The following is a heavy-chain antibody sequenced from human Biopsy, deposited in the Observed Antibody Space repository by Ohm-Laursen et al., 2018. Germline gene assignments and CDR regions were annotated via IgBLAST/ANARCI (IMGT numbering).Heavy chain of an antibody. CDR1: GGTFTNYA. Sequence: GASVKVSCKASGGTFTNYAINWVRQAPGQGLEWMGSIYPNSGDTDFAQKFQGRVSMTRDTSVSTAYLELSSLRSDDTAIYYCARDLLEWSLPSWGQGTLVTVSS. V-gene: IGHV1-2*02. D-gene: IGHD3-3*01. J-gene: IGHJ4*02. CDR3: ARDLLEWSLPS. CDR2: IYPNSGDT.